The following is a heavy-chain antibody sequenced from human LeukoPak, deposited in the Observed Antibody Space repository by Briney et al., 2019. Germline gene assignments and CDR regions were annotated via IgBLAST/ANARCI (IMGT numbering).Heavy chain of an antibody. V-gene: IGHV3-33*06. CDR2: IWYDGSNK. Sequence: GGSLRLSCAASGFTFSSYGMHWVRQAPGKGLEWVAVIWYDGSNKYYVDSVKGRFTISRDNSKYTLYLQMNSLRAEDTAVYYCAKDHLGWFGESDAFDIWGQGTMVTVSS. J-gene: IGHJ3*02. CDR3: AKDHLGWFGESDAFDI. CDR1: GFTFSSYG. D-gene: IGHD3-10*01.